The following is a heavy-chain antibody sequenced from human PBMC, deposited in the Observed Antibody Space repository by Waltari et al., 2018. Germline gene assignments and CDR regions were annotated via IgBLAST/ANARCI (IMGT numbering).Heavy chain of an antibody. D-gene: IGHD3-10*01. J-gene: IGHJ4*02. CDR2: MNPNSGNT. CDR3: ARGSRLASGTFFPTATDN. V-gene: IGHV1-8*01. Sequence: QVQLVQSGAEVKEPGDSVRVSCTASGYAFSTYDINWVRQAAGQGLEWMGWMNPNSGNTGYAPKFQGRVTMTRDTSISTAYMELSSLRSDDTAVYYCARGSRLASGTFFPTATDNWAQGTPVTVSS. CDR1: GYAFSTYD.